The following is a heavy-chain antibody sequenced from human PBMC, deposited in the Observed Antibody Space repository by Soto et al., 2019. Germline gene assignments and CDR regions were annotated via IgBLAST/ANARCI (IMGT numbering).Heavy chain of an antibody. V-gene: IGHV3-23*01. D-gene: IGHD2-2*01. Sequence: EVTLLESGGGLIQPGGSLRLSCAASGFSFSSFAMSWVRQAPGKGLEWVSAISGSGGSTYYADPVKGRFTISRDISKNTLFLQMNSLRAEDTAVYYCAKDVAVIVPAAVKGEFDYWGQGTLVTVSS. J-gene: IGHJ4*02. CDR2: ISGSGGST. CDR3: AKDVAVIVPAAVKGEFDY. CDR1: GFSFSSFA.